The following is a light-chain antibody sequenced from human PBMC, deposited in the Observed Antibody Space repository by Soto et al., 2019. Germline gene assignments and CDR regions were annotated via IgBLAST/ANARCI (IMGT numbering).Light chain of an antibody. CDR3: SSYTISSHII. J-gene: IGLJ2*01. CDR1: SSDVGGYDS. Sequence: QSALTQPASVSGSPGQSITISCTGTSSDVGGYDSVSWYQQHPGKAPKLLIHDVSNRPSGISNRFSGSKSGNTASLTISGLQAEDEADYYCSSYTISSHIIFGGGTKLTVI. V-gene: IGLV2-14*03. CDR2: DVS.